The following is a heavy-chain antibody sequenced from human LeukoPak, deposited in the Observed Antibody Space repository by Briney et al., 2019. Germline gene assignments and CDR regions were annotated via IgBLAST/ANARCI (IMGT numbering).Heavy chain of an antibody. CDR2: FDPEDGET. V-gene: IGHV1-24*01. J-gene: IGHJ4*02. CDR3: ATDMSIAVAGRFDY. Sequence: ASVKVSCKVSGYTLTELSMHWVRQAPGKGLEWMGGFDPEDGETIYARKFQGRVTMTEDTSTDTAYMELSSLRSEDTAVSYCATDMSIAVAGRFDYWGQGTLVTVSS. CDR1: GYTLTELS. D-gene: IGHD6-19*01.